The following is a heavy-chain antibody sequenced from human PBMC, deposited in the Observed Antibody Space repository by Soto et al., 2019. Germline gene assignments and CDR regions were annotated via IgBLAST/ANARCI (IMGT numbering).Heavy chain of an antibody. V-gene: IGHV3-53*01. J-gene: IGHJ6*02. D-gene: IGHD5-12*01. CDR3: ARAPYSGYLHYYYGMDV. CDR1: AFTVSSSY. CDR2: IYSGGST. Sequence: EVLLVESGGGVIQPGGSLRLSCAASAFTVSSSYMTWVRQAPGKGLEWVSVIYSGGSTYYADSVKGRFTISRDDSKNTLYLQMNSLRAEDTAVYYCARAPYSGYLHYYYGMDVWGQGTTVTVSS.